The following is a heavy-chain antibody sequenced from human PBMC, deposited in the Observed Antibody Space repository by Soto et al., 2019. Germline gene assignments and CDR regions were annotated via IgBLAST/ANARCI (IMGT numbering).Heavy chain of an antibody. CDR2: GHYSGSS. V-gene: IGHV4-59*01. J-gene: IGHJ4*02. Sequence: SETLSLTCTLSGDSISSYYWTWIRQPPGKGLEWIGYGHYSGSSKYNPSLKSRVSISVDTSKNQFSLKLSSVTAADTAFYYCSRDLGSVLYDWGQGTLVTVSS. CDR1: GDSISSYY. CDR3: SRDLGSVLYD. D-gene: IGHD2-8*02.